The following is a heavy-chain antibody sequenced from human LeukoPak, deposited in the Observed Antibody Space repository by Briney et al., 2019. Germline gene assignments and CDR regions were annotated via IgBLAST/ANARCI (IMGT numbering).Heavy chain of an antibody. Sequence: GGSLRLSCAASGFTSGTYSMTWVRQAPGKGLEWVSGISAGGGSAFYADSVKGRFTISRDNSKNTLYLQMNSLKGEDTAVYYCAKDWAGPDIWGRGTLVTVSS. V-gene: IGHV3-23*01. CDR2: ISAGGGSA. CDR3: AKDWAGPDI. D-gene: IGHD1-14*01. CDR1: GFTSGTYS. J-gene: IGHJ2*01.